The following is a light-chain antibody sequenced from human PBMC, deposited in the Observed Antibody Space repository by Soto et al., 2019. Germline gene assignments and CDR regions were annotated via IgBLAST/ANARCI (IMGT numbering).Light chain of an antibody. CDR1: SSDIGRYNY. CDR2: DVS. J-gene: IGLJ1*01. V-gene: IGLV2-14*01. CDR3: RSYISSSTSV. Sequence: QSVLTQPASVSGSPGQSITISCTGTSSDIGRYNYVSWYQQYPGKAPKFMIYDVSNRPSGVSNRFSGSKSGNTASLTISGLQAEDEADYYCRSYISSSTSVFGTGTKVTVL.